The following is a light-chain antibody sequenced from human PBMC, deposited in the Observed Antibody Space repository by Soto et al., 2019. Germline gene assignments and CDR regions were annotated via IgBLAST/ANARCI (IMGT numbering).Light chain of an antibody. CDR3: QQYNNWPPQIT. J-gene: IGKJ5*01. Sequence: DIQMTQSPSTLSGSLGDRVTITCRASQTFISWLACYQHKPGKAHKLLIYKASTLKSGVPSRFSGSGSGTEFTLTISSLQSEDFAVYYCQQYNNWPPQITFGQGTRLEI. V-gene: IGKV1-5*03. CDR1: QTFISW. CDR2: KAS.